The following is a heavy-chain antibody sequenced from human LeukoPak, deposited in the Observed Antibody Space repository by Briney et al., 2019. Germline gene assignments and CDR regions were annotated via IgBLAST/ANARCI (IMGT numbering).Heavy chain of an antibody. CDR1: GYTFTSYG. CDR2: ISAYNGNT. CDR3: ARVNVGYYTNYYYGMDV. Sequence: ASVKVSFKASGYTFTSYGISWVRQAPGQGLEWMGWISAYNGNTNYAQKLQGRVTMTTDTSTSTAYMELRSLRSDDTAVYYCARVNVGYYTNYYYGMDVWGQGTTVTVSS. J-gene: IGHJ6*02. V-gene: IGHV1-18*01. D-gene: IGHD3-3*01.